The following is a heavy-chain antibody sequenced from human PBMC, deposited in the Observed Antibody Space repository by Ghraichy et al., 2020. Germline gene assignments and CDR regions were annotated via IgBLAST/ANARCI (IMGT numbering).Heavy chain of an antibody. CDR2: IRGSDGST. D-gene: IGHD3-16*01. Sequence: GSLRLSCTASGFTLRNDVISWVRQAPGKGLEWVSSIRGSDGSTYYVDSVKGRFTISRDNSKNTIYLQMNSLRAGDTAVYYCVKVGGGPRWYYDLWGRGTLVTVSS. CDR3: VKVGGGPRWYYDL. J-gene: IGHJ2*01. V-gene: IGHV3-23*01. CDR1: GFTLRNDV.